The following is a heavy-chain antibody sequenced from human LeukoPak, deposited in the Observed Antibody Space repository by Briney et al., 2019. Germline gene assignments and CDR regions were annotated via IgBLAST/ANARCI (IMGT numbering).Heavy chain of an antibody. D-gene: IGHD5-18*01. CDR2: INRDGSRT. J-gene: IGHJ4*02. CDR3: ARGGSDTAMAHDY. V-gene: IGHV3-74*01. Sequence: GGSLRLSCAASGFTFSNHWMHWVRQAPGKGLMWVSRINRDGSRTDYADSVKGRFTISRDDAKNTLYLQVNSLRAEDTAVYFCARGGSDTAMAHDYWGQGALVTVSS. CDR1: GFTFSNHW.